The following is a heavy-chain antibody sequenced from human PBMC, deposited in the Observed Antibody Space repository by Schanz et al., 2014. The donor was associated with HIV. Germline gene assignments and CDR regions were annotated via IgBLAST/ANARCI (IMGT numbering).Heavy chain of an antibody. CDR2: ISYDGSNK. D-gene: IGHD1-20*01. J-gene: IGHJ6*02. V-gene: IGHV3-30*13. CDR3: ARGEAITSYYYYYGMDV. Sequence: QVQLVESGGGVVQPGRSLRLSCAGSGLTFSSYGMHWVRQAPGKGLEWEAVISYDGSNKYYADSVKGRFTISRDNSKNRLYLQMNSLRAEDTAVYYCARGEAITSYYYYYGMDVWGQGTTVTVSS. CDR1: GLTFSSYG.